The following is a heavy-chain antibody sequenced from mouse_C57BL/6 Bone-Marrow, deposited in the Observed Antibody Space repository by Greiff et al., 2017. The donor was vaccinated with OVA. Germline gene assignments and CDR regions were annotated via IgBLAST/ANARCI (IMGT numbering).Heavy chain of an antibody. V-gene: IGHV5-16*01. Sequence: EVKVVESEGGLVQPGSSMKLSCTASGFTFSDYYMAWVRQVPEKGLEWVANINYDGSSTYYLDSLKSRFIISRDNAKNILYLQMSSLKSEDTATYYCARDRAGGSSYGNWYFDVWGTGTTVTVSS. J-gene: IGHJ1*03. CDR3: ARDRAGGSSYGNWYFDV. CDR2: INYDGSST. CDR1: GFTFSDYY. D-gene: IGHD1-1*01.